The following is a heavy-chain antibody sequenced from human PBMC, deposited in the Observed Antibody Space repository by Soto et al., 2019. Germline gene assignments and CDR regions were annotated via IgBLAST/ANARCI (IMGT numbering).Heavy chain of an antibody. CDR1: GDSITSYY. V-gene: IGHV4-4*07. D-gene: IGHD1-26*01. CDR2: VFSSGTT. CDR3: ARGGIPPSGYGIAYAMDV. J-gene: IGHJ6*02. Sequence: SETLSLTCTVSGDSITSYYWTWIRQAAGKRLECIGRVFSSGTTNYNPSLKSRVTMSVDTSKNQLSLKLTSVTAADTAVYYCARGGIPPSGYGIAYAMDVWGQGTTVTVSS.